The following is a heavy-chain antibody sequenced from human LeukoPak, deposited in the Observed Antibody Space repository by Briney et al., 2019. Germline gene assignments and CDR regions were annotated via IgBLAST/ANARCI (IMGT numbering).Heavy chain of an antibody. CDR1: GGSISSGDYY. Sequence: PSETLSLTCTVSGGSISSGDYYWSWIRQPPGKGLEWIGYIYYSGSTYYNPSLKSRATISVDTSKNQFSLKLSSVTAADTAVYYCARDGAGGNWFDPWGQGTLVTVSS. V-gene: IGHV4-30-4*01. CDR3: ARDGAGGNWFDP. D-gene: IGHD3-16*01. J-gene: IGHJ5*02. CDR2: IYYSGST.